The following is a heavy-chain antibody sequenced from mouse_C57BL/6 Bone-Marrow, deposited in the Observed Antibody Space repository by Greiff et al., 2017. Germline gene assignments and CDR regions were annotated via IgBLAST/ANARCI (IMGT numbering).Heavy chain of an antibody. Sequence: EVKLQASGAELVKPGASVKLSCTASGFNIKDYYMHWVKQRTEQGLEWIGRIDPEDGETKYAPKFQGKATITADTASNTAYLQLSSLTSEDTAVYYCASGYVTGGYYFDYWGQGTTLTVSS. CDR2: IDPEDGET. CDR1: GFNIKDYY. CDR3: ASGYVTGGYYFDY. D-gene: IGHD2-2*01. V-gene: IGHV14-2*01. J-gene: IGHJ2*01.